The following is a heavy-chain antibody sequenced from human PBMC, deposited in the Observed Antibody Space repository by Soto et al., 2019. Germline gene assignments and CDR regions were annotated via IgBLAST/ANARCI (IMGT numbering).Heavy chain of an antibody. Sequence: ASVKVSCKASGYTFTSYAMHWVRQAPGQSLEWMGWINAGNGNTKYSQMFQGRVTITRDTSASTAYMELSSLRSEDTAVYYCASSYYYDSSGYSSLYYYYGMDVWGQGTTVTVSS. CDR2: INAGNGNT. CDR3: ASSYYYDSSGYSSLYYYYGMDV. V-gene: IGHV1-3*01. CDR1: GYTFTSYA. J-gene: IGHJ6*02. D-gene: IGHD3-22*01.